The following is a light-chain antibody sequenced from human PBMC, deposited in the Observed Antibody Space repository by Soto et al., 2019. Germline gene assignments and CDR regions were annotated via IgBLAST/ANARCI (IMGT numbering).Light chain of an antibody. CDR1: QSIDSTY. Sequence: IVLTQSPGTLSLSPGERPTISCRASQSIDSTYLAWYQQKAGQPPRLRIYDASSRATGVPDRLSGSGSGTDFTLTISRLEPEDFAVYYCQQYGSSGTFGQGTKVDI. CDR2: DAS. J-gene: IGKJ1*01. V-gene: IGKV3-20*01. CDR3: QQYGSSGT.